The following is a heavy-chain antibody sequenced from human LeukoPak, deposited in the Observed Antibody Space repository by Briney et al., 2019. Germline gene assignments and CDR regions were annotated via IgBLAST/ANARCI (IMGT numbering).Heavy chain of an antibody. Sequence: ASVTVSCKASGYTFTSYDINWVRQATGQGLEWMGWMSPNSGNTGSAQKFQGRVTMTRNTSISTAYMELSSLRSEDTAVYYCATGGPYGSVLRPSSVWGQGTTVTVSS. J-gene: IGHJ6*02. D-gene: IGHD3-10*01. V-gene: IGHV1-8*01. CDR1: GYTFTSYD. CDR3: ATGGPYGSVLRPSSV. CDR2: MSPNSGNT.